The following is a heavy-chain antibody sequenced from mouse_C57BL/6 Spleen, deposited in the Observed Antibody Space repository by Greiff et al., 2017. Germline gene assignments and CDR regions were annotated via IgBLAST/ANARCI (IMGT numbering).Heavy chain of an antibody. Sequence: QVQLQQSGAELVRPGTSVKVSCKASGYAFTNYLIEWVKQRPGQGLEWIGVINPGSGGTNYNEKFKGKATLTADKSSSTAYMQLSSLTSEDSAVYFCARHSSGYFAYWGQGTLVTVSA. CDR2: INPGSGGT. D-gene: IGHD3-2*02. J-gene: IGHJ3*01. V-gene: IGHV1-54*01. CDR1: GYAFTNYL. CDR3: ARHSSGYFAY.